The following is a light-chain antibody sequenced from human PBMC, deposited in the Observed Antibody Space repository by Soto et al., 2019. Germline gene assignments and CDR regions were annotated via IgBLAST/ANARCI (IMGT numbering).Light chain of an antibody. J-gene: IGKJ1*01. CDR2: DAS. Sequence: EIVLTQSPGTLSLSPGERATLSCRASQSVSSSYLAWYQQKPGQAPRLLIYDASSSATGIPDRFSGSGYGTDFTLTISRLEPEDFAVYYCQQYGSSSTFGQGTKVEIK. CDR3: QQYGSSST. CDR1: QSVSSSY. V-gene: IGKV3-20*01.